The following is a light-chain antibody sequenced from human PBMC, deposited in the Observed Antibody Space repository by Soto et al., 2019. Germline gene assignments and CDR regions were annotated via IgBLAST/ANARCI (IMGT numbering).Light chain of an antibody. V-gene: IGKV1-9*01. CDR2: AAS. CDR3: QHLNSYPIT. Sequence: DIQLTQSPSFLSTSVGDRVTITCRASQAISTYLAWYQQKPGRAPKLLIYAASTLQTGVPPRFSGSGSGTEFTLTISSLQPEDFATYYCQHLNSYPITFGQGTRLEIK. CDR1: QAISTY. J-gene: IGKJ5*01.